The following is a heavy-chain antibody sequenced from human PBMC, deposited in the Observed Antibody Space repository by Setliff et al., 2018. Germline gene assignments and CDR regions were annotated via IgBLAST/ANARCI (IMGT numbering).Heavy chain of an antibody. V-gene: IGHV3-21*01. J-gene: IGHJ6*03. CDR3: TRARDIAPTYYYMDV. Sequence: PGGSLRLSCAASGFTFSTYSLIWVRQAPGTGLEWVSSISPSSTYIYYADSVKGRLTISRDNSKNSLYLHMNSLRAEDTAVYYCTRARDIAPTYYYMDVWGKGTTVTVSS. D-gene: IGHD5-12*01. CDR2: ISPSSTYI. CDR1: GFTFSTYS.